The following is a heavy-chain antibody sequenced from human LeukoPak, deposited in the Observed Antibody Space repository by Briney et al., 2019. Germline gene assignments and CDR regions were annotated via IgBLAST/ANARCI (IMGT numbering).Heavy chain of an antibody. CDR3: ARVPNCSGGSCYLLWYFDF. J-gene: IGHJ2*01. Sequence: SVKVSCKASGGTFSSYAISWVRQAPGQGLEWMGRIIPILGIANCAQKFQGRVTITADKSTSTAYMELSSLRSEDTAVYYCARVPNCSGGSCYLLWYFDFWGRGTLVTVSS. D-gene: IGHD2-15*01. CDR1: GGTFSSYA. V-gene: IGHV1-69*04. CDR2: IIPILGIA.